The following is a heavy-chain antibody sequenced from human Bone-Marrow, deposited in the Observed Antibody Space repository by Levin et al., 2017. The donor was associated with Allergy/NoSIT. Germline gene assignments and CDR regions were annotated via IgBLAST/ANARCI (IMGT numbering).Heavy chain of an antibody. D-gene: IGHD2-8*02. CDR2: ISSSGSDM. V-gene: IGHV3-21*01. CDR3: ARGIIGDVRVAHKEAFDI. CDR1: GFTFSIYS. J-gene: IGHJ3*02. Sequence: GESLKISCTVSGFTFSIYSINWVRQAPGKGLEWVSSISSSGSDMYYVDSVKGRFTISRDNAKNSLTLQMNSLRAEDTAVYYCARGIIGDVRVAHKEAFDIWGQGTMVYVSS.